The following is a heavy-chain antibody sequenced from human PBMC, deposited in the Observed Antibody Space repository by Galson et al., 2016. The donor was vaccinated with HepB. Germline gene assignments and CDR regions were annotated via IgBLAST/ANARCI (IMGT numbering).Heavy chain of an antibody. V-gene: IGHV3-7*03. J-gene: IGHJ4*02. CDR1: GFTFNRYW. CDR3: ARQLVVPVY. Sequence: SLRLSCAASGFTFNRYWMNWVRQAPGKGLEWVANIKQDGSEKYYMDSVKGRFTISRDNSENSLYLQIDNLRAEDTAVYYCARQLVVPVYWGQGTLVTVSS. D-gene: IGHD6-13*01. CDR2: IKQDGSEK.